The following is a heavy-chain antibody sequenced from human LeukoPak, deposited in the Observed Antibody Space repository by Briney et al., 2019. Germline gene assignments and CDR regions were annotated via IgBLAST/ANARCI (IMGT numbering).Heavy chain of an antibody. V-gene: IGHV3-11*04. J-gene: IGHJ6*02. CDR2: ISSSSSTI. D-gene: IGHD3-22*01. CDR3: AREVKGFYYYGMDV. Sequence: GGSLRLSCAASGFTFSDYYISWIRQAPGKGLEWVSYISSSSSTIYYADSVKGRFTISRDNAKNSLYLQMNSLRDEDTAVYYCAREVKGFYYYGMDVWGQGTTVTVSS. CDR1: GFTFSDYY.